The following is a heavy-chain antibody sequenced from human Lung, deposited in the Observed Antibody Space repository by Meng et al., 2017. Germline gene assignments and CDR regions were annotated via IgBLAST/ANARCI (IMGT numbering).Heavy chain of an antibody. CDR3: ARGPTTMAHDFDY. CDR1: GGSFSDYY. Sequence: QGQLQPWGAGLLKPSETLALPCGVSGGSFSDYYWSWIRQPPGKGLEWIGEINHSGSTNYNPSLESRATISVDTSQNNLSLKLSSVTAADSAVYYCARGPTTMAHDFDYWGQGTLVTVSS. V-gene: IGHV4-34*01. D-gene: IGHD4-11*01. CDR2: INHSGST. J-gene: IGHJ4*02.